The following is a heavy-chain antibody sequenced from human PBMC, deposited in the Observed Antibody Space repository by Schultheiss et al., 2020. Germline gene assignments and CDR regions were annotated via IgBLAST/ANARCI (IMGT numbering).Heavy chain of an antibody. V-gene: IGHV4-39*01. CDR2: IYYSGST. CDR3: ARGGSGWYTGYFDY. CDR1: GGSISSSSYY. D-gene: IGHD6-19*01. J-gene: IGHJ4*02. Sequence: SATLSLTCTVSGGSISSSSYYWGWIRQPPGKGLEWIGSIYYSGSTYYNPSLKSRVTISVDTSKNQFSLKLSSVTAADTAVYYCARGGSGWYTGYFDYWGQGTLVTVSS.